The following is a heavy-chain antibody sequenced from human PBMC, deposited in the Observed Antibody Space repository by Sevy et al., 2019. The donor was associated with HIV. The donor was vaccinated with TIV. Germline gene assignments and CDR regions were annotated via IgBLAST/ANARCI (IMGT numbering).Heavy chain of an antibody. CDR2: ISHDGSNK. CDR1: GFTFSNYG. D-gene: IGHD6-19*01. V-gene: IGHV3-30*18. J-gene: IGHJ4*02. Sequence: GGSLRLSCEASGFTFSNYGMHWVRQAPGKGLEWVAIISHDGSNKYYADSVKGRFTISRDNSKHSLYLQMNSLRPEDKGVYYCAKDISGASSSWSFDYRGQGTLVTVSS. CDR3: AKDISGASSSWSFDY.